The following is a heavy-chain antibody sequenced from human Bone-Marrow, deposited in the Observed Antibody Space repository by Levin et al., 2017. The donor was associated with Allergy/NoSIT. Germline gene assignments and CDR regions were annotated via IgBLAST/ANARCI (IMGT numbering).Heavy chain of an antibody. Sequence: GGSLRLSCAASGFTFSSYAMSWVRQAPGKGLEWVSAISGSGGSTYYADSVKGRFTISRDNSKNTLYLQMNSLRAEDTAVYYCAKDPAQYYYDSSGDAFDSWGQGTMVTVSS. V-gene: IGHV3-23*01. CDR3: AKDPAQYYYDSSGDAFDS. CDR2: ISGSGGST. CDR1: GFTFSSYA. J-gene: IGHJ3*02. D-gene: IGHD3-22*01.